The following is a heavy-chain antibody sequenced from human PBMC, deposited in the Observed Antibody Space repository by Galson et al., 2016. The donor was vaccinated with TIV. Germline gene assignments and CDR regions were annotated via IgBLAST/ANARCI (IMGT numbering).Heavy chain of an antibody. V-gene: IGHV1-2*02. CDR3: ARARSGDYFDY. CDR2: IDPRSVAT. Sequence: SVKVSCKASGDTFTGYYVHWVRQAPGQGLEWMGWIDPRSVATHYAQKFQGRVTMTRDTSISTAHMELTRLTPDDTAVYYCARARSGDYFDYWGQGTLVTVSS. D-gene: IGHD4-17*01. J-gene: IGHJ4*02. CDR1: GDTFTGYY.